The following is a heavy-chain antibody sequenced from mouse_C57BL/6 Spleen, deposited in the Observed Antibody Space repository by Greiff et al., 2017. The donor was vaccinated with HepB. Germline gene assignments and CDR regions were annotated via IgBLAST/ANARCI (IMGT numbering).Heavy chain of an antibody. CDR3: AREGAITTEVGHWYLGV. CDR2: IDPSDSET. Sequence: QVQLQQPGAELVRPGSSVKLSCKASGYTFTSYWMHWVKQRPIQGLEWIGNIDPSDSETHYNQKFKDKATLTVDKSSSTAYMQLSSLTAEDSAVYYCAREGAITTEVGHWYLGVWGTGTTVTVSS. CDR1: GYTFTSYW. J-gene: IGHJ1*03. D-gene: IGHD1-1*01. V-gene: IGHV1-52*01.